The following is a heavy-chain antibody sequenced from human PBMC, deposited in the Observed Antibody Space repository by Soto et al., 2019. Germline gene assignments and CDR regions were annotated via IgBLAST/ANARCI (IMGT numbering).Heavy chain of an antibody. CDR3: TCRVVILGRPFDY. D-gene: IGHD3-3*01. J-gene: IGHJ4*02. CDR2: IRSKANSYAT. Sequence: ESGGGLVQPGGSLKLSCAASGFTFSGSAMHWVRQASGKGLEWVGRIRSKANSYATAYAASVKGRFTISRDDSKNTAYLQMNSLKTEDTAVYYCTCRVVILGRPFDYWGQGTLVTVSS. CDR1: GFTFSGSA. V-gene: IGHV3-73*01.